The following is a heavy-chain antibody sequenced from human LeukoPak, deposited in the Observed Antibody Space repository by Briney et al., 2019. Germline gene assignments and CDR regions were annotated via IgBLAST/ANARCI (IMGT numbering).Heavy chain of an antibody. Sequence: SETLSLTCGVYGGSFTNYYWSWIRQPPGKGLEWIGEINHSGSTNYNPSLKSRVTISVDTSKNQFSLKLSSVTAADTAVYYCARHTAPITMIVVVIRPRGAFDIWGQGTMVTVSS. CDR2: INHSGST. V-gene: IGHV4-34*01. D-gene: IGHD3-22*01. J-gene: IGHJ3*02. CDR3: ARHTAPITMIVVVIRPRGAFDI. CDR1: GGSFTNYY.